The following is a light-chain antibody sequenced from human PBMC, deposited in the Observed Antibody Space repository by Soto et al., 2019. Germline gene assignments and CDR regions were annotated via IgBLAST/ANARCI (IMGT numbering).Light chain of an antibody. CDR2: DAS. V-gene: IGKV1-5*01. J-gene: IGKJ2*01. CDR3: QHYNTFPYT. CDR1: QSISSW. Sequence: DIQMTQSPSTLSASVGDRVTITCRASQSISSWLAWYQHRPGKAPQLLIYDASTLQSGVSSRFSGSGSGTDFTLTISSLQPADFATYYCQHYNTFPYTFGQGTKLEIK.